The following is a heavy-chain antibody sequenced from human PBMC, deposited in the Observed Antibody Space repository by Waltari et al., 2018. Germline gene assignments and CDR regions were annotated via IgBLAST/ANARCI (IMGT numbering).Heavy chain of an antibody. D-gene: IGHD6-19*01. V-gene: IGHV3-30-3*01. Sequence: QAQLVESGGGVVQPGGSLRLSCAASGFTFRSYAMHWVRQAPGKGLEWVAVISYDGSNKYYADSVKGRFTISRDKSKNTLYLQMNSLRAEDTAVYYCARAGGAVAGPFDYWGQGTLVTVSS. CDR1: GFTFRSYA. CDR3: ARAGGAVAGPFDY. CDR2: ISYDGSNK. J-gene: IGHJ4*02.